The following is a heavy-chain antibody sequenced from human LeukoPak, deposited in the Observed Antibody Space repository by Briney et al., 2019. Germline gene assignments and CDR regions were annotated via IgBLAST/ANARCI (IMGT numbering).Heavy chain of an antibody. CDR2: IYYSGST. D-gene: IGHD5-18*01. J-gene: IGHJ6*03. CDR3: ARTTEGGYTYGYFYYYYMDV. Sequence: SETLSLTCTVSGGSISSSSYYWGWIRQPPGKGLEWIGSIYYSGSTYYNPSLKSRVTISVDTSKSQFSLKLSSVTAADTAVYYCARTTEGGYTYGYFYYYYMDVWGKGTTVTISS. CDR1: GGSISSSSYY. V-gene: IGHV4-39*07.